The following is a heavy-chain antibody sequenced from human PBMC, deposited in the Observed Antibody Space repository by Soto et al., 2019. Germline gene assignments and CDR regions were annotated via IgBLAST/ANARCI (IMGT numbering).Heavy chain of an antibody. J-gene: IGHJ5*02. Sequence: PGGSLRLSCAASGFTFSSYAMSWVRQAPGKGLEWVSAISGSGGSTYYADSVKGRFTISRDNSKNTPYLQMNSLRAEDTAVYYCAKVHTPVMVYAIGPWFDPWGQGTLVTVSS. CDR2: ISGSGGST. CDR1: GFTFSSYA. D-gene: IGHD2-8*01. CDR3: AKVHTPVMVYAIGPWFDP. V-gene: IGHV3-23*01.